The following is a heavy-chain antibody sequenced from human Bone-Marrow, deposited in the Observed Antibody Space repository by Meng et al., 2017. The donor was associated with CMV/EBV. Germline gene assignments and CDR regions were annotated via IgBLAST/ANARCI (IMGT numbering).Heavy chain of an antibody. V-gene: IGHV1-8*03. CDR2: MNPNSGNT. Sequence: ASVKVSCKASGYTFTSYDINWVRQATGQGLGWMGWMNPNSGNTGYAQKFQGRVTITRNTSISTAYMELSSLRSEDTAVYYCARGVARTYYDFWSGCGDVWGQGTTVTVSS. J-gene: IGHJ6*02. CDR1: GYTFTSYD. D-gene: IGHD3-3*01. CDR3: ARGVARTYYDFWSGCGDV.